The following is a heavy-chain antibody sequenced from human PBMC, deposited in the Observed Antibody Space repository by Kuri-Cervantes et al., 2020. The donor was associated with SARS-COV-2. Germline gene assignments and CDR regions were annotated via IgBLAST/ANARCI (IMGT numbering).Heavy chain of an antibody. J-gene: IGHJ5*02. CDR1: GGSISSSNW. CDR2: IYHSGST. CDR3: ARQGRIENWFDP. D-gene: IGHD3-10*01. V-gene: IGHV4-4*02. Sequence: GSLRLPCAVSGGSISSSNWWSWVRQPPGKGLEWIGEIYHSGSTNYNPSLKSRVTISVDKSKNQFSLELSSVTAADTAVYYCARQGRIENWFDPWGQGTLVTVSS.